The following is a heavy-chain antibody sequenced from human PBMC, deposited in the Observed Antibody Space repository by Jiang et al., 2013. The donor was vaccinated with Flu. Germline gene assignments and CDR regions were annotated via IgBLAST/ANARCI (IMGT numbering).Heavy chain of an antibody. J-gene: IGHJ6*02. Sequence: TVSGGSISSSSYYWGWIRQPPREGAWSGLGVSIIVGAPTTTRPSKSRVTISVDTSKNQFSLKLSSVTAADTAVYYCARHQIAAAGWGLKNGMDVWGQGTTVTVSS. CDR2: SIIVGAP. CDR3: ARHQIAAAGWGLKNGMDV. CDR1: GGSISSSSYY. V-gene: IGHV4-39*01. D-gene: IGHD6-13*01.